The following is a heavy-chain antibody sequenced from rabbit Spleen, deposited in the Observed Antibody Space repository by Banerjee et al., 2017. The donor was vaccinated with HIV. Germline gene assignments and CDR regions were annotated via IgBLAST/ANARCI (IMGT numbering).Heavy chain of an antibody. V-gene: IGHV1S45*01. Sequence: QEQLEESGGDLVKPEGSLTLTCTASRFSFSKSYWICWVRQAPGKGLEWIACINIVTGKSVYASWAKGRFTMSRTSSTTVTLQMTSLTAADTATYFCVRGVAARFNLGGQGTLVTVS. CDR1: RFSFSKSYW. J-gene: IGHJ4*01. D-gene: IGHD4-1*01. CDR2: INIVTGKS. CDR3: VRGVAARFNL.